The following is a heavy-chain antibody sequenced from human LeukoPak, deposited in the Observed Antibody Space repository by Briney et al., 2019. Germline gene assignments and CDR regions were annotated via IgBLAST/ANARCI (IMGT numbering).Heavy chain of an antibody. CDR2: IRSKTYGGTT. CDR1: GFTFSSYA. Sequence: GGSLRLSCAASGFTFSSYAMHWVRQAPGKGLEWVGFIRSKTYGGTTEYAASVKGRFTISRDDSKSIAYLQMNSLKTEDTAVYYCTRRSRWSYYYGMDVRGQGTTVTVSS. J-gene: IGHJ6*02. CDR3: TRRSRWSYYYGMDV. D-gene: IGHD4-23*01. V-gene: IGHV3-49*04.